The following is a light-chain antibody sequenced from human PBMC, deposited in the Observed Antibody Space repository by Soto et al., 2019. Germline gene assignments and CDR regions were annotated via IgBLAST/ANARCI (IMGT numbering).Light chain of an antibody. CDR1: SSNIGSNT. CDR2: SNN. V-gene: IGLV1-44*01. Sequence: QAVVTQPPSASGTPVQRVTISCSGSSSNIGSNTVNWYQQLPGTAPKLLIYSNNQRPSGVPDRFSGSKSGTSASLAISGLQSEDEADYYCAAWDDSLNGVVFGGGTKLTVL. J-gene: IGLJ2*01. CDR3: AAWDDSLNGVV.